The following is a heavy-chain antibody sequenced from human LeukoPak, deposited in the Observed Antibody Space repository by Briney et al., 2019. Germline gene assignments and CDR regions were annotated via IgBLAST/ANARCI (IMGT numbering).Heavy chain of an antibody. V-gene: IGHV3-23*01. CDR1: GFTFSSYA. Sequence: GGSLRLSCAASGFTFSSYAMSWVRQAPGKGLEWVSAISGSGGSTYYADSAKGRFTISRDNSKNTLYLQMNSLRAEDTAVYYCAKDHAATVVPWGYFDYWGQGTLVTVSS. CDR3: AKDHAATVVPWGYFDY. CDR2: ISGSGGST. D-gene: IGHD4-23*01. J-gene: IGHJ4*02.